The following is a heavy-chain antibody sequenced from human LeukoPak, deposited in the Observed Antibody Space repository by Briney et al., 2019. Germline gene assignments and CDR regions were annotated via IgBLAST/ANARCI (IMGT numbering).Heavy chain of an antibody. CDR3: ARSTIAAAGTLDY. J-gene: IGHJ4*02. V-gene: IGHV4-4*07. D-gene: IGHD6-13*01. CDR2: IYTSGST. Sequence: SETLSLTCTVSGGSISSYYWSWLRQPAGKGLEWIGRIYTSGSTNYNPSLKSRVTISVDTSKNQFSLKLSSVTAADTAVYYCARSTIAAAGTLDYWGQGTLVTVSS. CDR1: GGSISSYY.